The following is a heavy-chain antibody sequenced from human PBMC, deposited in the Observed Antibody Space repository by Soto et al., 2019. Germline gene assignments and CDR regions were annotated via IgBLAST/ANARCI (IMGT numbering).Heavy chain of an antibody. D-gene: IGHD3-10*01. Sequence: GGSLRLSCAASGFTFSSYAISWVRQAPGKGLEWVSAISGSGGSTYYADSVKGRFTISRDNSKTTLYLQMNSLRAEDTAVYYCAKADRSGSYKPLDYWGQGTLVTVSS. V-gene: IGHV3-23*01. CDR3: AKADRSGSYKPLDY. J-gene: IGHJ4*02. CDR2: ISGSGGST. CDR1: GFTFSSYA.